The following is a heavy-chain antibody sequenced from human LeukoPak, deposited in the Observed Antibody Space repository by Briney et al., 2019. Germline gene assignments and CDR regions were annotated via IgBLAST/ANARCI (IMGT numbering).Heavy chain of an antibody. CDR3: TRGAGWLIDY. CDR2: IYYSGST. V-gene: IGHV4-59*01. J-gene: IGHJ4*02. Sequence: SETLSLTCTVSGGSISSYYWSWIRQPPGKGLEWIGYIYYSGSTNYNPSLKSRVTISADTSKNHFSLKLNSVTIADTAVYYCTRGAGWLIDYWGQGILVTVSS. D-gene: IGHD3-16*01. CDR1: GGSISSYY.